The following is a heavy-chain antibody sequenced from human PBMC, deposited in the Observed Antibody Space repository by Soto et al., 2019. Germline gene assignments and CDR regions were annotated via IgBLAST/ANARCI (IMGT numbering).Heavy chain of an antibody. Sequence: PSETLSLTCTVSGGSISRYYWSWIRQPPGKGLEWIGYIYYSGSTNYNPSLKSRVTISVDTSKNQFSLKLSSVTAADTAVYYCARDLANSTPYYFDYWGQGTLVTVSS. D-gene: IGHD2-2*01. V-gene: IGHV4-59*01. CDR3: ARDLANSTPYYFDY. CDR2: IYYSGST. CDR1: GGSISRYY. J-gene: IGHJ4*02.